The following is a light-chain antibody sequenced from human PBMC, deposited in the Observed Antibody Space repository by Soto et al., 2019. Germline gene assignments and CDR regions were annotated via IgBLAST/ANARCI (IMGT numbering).Light chain of an antibody. Sequence: DIQMTQSPSSLSASVGDRVTITCQASQDISDYVNWYQQKPGKAPNLLIYDASNLTTGVPSRFSASRSGTDFTFTISSLQPEDFATYFCQQYDDIPYTFGQGTKLEIK. CDR3: QQYDDIPYT. CDR1: QDISDY. J-gene: IGKJ2*01. CDR2: DAS. V-gene: IGKV1-33*01.